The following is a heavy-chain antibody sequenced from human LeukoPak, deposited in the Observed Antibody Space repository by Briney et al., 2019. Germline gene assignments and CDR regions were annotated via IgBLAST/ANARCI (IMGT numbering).Heavy chain of an antibody. Sequence: ASVKVSCKTSGYTFTGYYMHWVRQAPGQGLEWMGWINPNSGGTNYAQKFQGRVTMTRDTSISTAYMELSRLRSDDTAVYYCARDIGGITYYYGSGSYWPPRSGWFDPWGQGTLVTVSS. D-gene: IGHD3-10*01. J-gene: IGHJ5*02. CDR3: ARDIGGITYYYGSGSYWPPRSGWFDP. CDR1: GYTFTGYY. CDR2: INPNSGGT. V-gene: IGHV1-2*02.